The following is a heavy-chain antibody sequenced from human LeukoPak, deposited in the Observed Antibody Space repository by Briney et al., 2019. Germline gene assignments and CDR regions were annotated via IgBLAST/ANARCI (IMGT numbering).Heavy chain of an antibody. J-gene: IGHJ4*02. CDR3: ARVEYCIKGVCVNFDY. CDR2: INPNSGGT. D-gene: IGHD2-8*01. Sequence: ASVKVSCKASGYTFTGPYIHWIRQAPGQGLEWMGWINPNSGGTKYARKFQGRVTMTRDTSINTAYMELSRLRSDDTAVYYCARVEYCIKGVCVNFDYWGQGTLVTVST. V-gene: IGHV1-2*02. CDR1: GYTFTGPY.